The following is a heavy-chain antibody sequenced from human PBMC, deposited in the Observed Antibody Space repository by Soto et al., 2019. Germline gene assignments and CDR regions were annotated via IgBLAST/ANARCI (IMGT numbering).Heavy chain of an antibody. CDR3: AREYSSSPVLDY. CDR2: ISYDGSNK. V-gene: IGHV3-30-3*01. J-gene: IGHJ4*02. Sequence: GGSRRLSWAASGFTFSSYAMHWVRQAPGKGLEWVAVISYDGSNKYYADSVKGRFTISRDNSKNTLYLQMNSLRAEDTAVYYCAREYSSSPVLDYWGQGTLVTVSS. D-gene: IGHD6-6*01. CDR1: GFTFSSYA.